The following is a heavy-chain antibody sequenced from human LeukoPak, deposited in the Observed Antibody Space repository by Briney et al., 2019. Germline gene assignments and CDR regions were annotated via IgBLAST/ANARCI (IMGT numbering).Heavy chain of an antibody. Sequence: PGGSLRLSCAASGFTFSDYYMSWIRQAPGKGLEGVSYISSSGSTIYYADSVKGRFTISSDNAQNSLYLQMNSLRAEDTAVYYCAKVVVAATYFWGQGTLVTVPS. CDR1: GFTFSDYY. V-gene: IGHV3-11*04. CDR3: AKVVVAATYF. CDR2: ISSSGSTI. D-gene: IGHD2-15*01. J-gene: IGHJ4*02.